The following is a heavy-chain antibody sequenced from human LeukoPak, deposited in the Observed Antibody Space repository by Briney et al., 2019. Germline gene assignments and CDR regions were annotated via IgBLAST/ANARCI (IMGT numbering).Heavy chain of an antibody. CDR2: INHSGST. J-gene: IGHJ4*02. CDR3: ARGPLYYDLWSGTLDY. V-gene: IGHV4-34*01. Sequence: SETLSLTCAVYGGSFSGYYWSWIRQPPGKGLEWIGEINHSGSTNYNPSLKSRVTISVDTSKNQFSLKLSSVTAADTAVYYCARGPLYYDLWSGTLDYWGQGTLVTVSS. CDR1: GGSFSGYY. D-gene: IGHD3-3*01.